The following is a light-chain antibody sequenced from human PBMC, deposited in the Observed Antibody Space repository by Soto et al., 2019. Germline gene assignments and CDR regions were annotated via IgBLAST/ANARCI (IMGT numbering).Light chain of an antibody. CDR3: QQYGGSPRT. Sequence: EIVLTQPPGTLSLSPGEGATLSCRASQSIGGNFLAWYQQKRGQAPRLLIHGASNRATGIPDRFSGSGSGTDFTLTITRLEPEDFAVYYCQQYGGSPRTFGQGTKVEVK. CDR1: QSIGGNF. CDR2: GAS. J-gene: IGKJ1*01. V-gene: IGKV3-20*01.